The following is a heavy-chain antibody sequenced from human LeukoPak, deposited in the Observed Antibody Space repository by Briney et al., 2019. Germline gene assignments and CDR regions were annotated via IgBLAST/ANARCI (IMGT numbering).Heavy chain of an antibody. CDR3: ARGITRPIGQFVPVDAFDI. CDR1: GGTFSSYA. J-gene: IGHJ3*02. D-gene: IGHD3-16*01. V-gene: IGHV1-69*13. CDR2: IIPIFGTA. Sequence: AASVKVSCKASGGTFSSYAISWVRQAPGQELEWMGGIIPIFGTANYAQKFQGRVTITADESTSTAYMELSSLRSEDTAVYYCARGITRPIGQFVPVDAFDIWGQGTMVTVSS.